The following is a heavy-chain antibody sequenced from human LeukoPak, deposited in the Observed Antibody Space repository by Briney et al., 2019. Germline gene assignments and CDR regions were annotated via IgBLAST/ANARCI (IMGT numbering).Heavy chain of an antibody. D-gene: IGHD1-26*01. Sequence: GRSLRLSCAASGFTVSSNYMSWVRQAPGKGLEWVSVIYSGGSTYYADSVKGRFTISRDNSKNTLYLQMNSLRVEDTAVYYCARVSYSGYCDYWGQGTLVTVSS. J-gene: IGHJ4*02. CDR2: IYSGGST. CDR1: GFTVSSNY. V-gene: IGHV3-66*01. CDR3: ARVSYSGYCDY.